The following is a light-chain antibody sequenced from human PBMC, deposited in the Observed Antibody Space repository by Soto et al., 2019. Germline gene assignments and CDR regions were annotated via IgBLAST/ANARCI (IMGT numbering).Light chain of an antibody. V-gene: IGLV2-11*01. J-gene: IGLJ2*01. CDR2: DVT. Sequence: QSALTQPRSVSGSPGQSVTISCAGTSSDVGAYNYVSWYQQHPGKAPKIMIYDVTERPSGVPDRFSGSKSGNTASLTISGLQAEYEADYYCCSFAGNSLVFGGGTKLTVL. CDR3: CSFAGNSLV. CDR1: SSDVGAYNY.